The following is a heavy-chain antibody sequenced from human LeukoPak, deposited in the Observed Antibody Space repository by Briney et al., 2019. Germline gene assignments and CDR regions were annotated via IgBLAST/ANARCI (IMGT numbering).Heavy chain of an antibody. J-gene: IGHJ4*02. CDR1: GYTFTSYD. V-gene: IGHV1-2*02. CDR2: INPNSGGT. Sequence: ASVKVSCKASGYTFTSYDINWVRQATGQGLEWMGWINPNSGGTNYAQKFQGRVTMTRDTSISTAYMELRSLRSDDTAVYYCARELSHPDSWGQGTLVTVSS. D-gene: IGHD3-16*02. CDR3: ARELSHPDS.